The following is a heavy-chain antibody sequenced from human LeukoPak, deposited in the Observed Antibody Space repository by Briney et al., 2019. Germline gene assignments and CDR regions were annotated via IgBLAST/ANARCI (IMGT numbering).Heavy chain of an antibody. D-gene: IGHD3-10*01. Sequence: ASVKVSCKASGYTFTSYGISWVRHAPGQGLEWMGWISAYNGNTNYAQKLQGRVTMTTDTSTSTAYMELRSLRSDDTDVYYCARDSYYGSGSSTDFDYWRQGTLVTVSS. CDR2: ISAYNGNT. J-gene: IGHJ4*02. V-gene: IGHV1-18*01. CDR1: GYTFTSYG. CDR3: ARDSYYGSGSSTDFDY.